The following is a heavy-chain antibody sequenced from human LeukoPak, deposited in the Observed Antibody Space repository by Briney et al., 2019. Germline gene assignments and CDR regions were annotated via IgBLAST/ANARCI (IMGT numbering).Heavy chain of an antibody. D-gene: IGHD6-6*01. V-gene: IGHV3-48*03. J-gene: IGHJ4*02. CDR1: GFPFSSYE. CDR3: ARGSSSSA. Sequence: GGSLRLSCAASGFPFSSYEMNWVRQAPGKGLEWVSHISTTGTTIYYADSVKGRFTISRDNAKNSLFLQLNSLRAEDAAVYYCARGSSSSAWGQGTLVTVSS. CDR2: ISTTGTTI.